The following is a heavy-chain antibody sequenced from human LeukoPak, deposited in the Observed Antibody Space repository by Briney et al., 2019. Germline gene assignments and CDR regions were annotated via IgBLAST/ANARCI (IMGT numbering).Heavy chain of an antibody. CDR1: GFTVSSNY. J-gene: IGHJ6*04. CDR2: ICCRSISI. D-gene: IGHD3-10*02. CDR3: AELGITMIGGV. Sequence: GGSLRLSCAASGFTVSSNYMSWVRQAPGKGLEWVSFICCRSISIEFADSLKGRLSISRENAKNSLYLQMNSLRAEDTAVYYCAELGITMIGGVWGKGTTVTISS. V-gene: IGHV3-21*01.